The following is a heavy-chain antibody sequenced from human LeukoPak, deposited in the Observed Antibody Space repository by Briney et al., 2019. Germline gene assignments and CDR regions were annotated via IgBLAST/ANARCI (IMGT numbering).Heavy chain of an antibody. V-gene: IGHV3-23*01. CDR3: AKDQGYSSAWYSRDGFDM. CDR2: ISKSGDST. J-gene: IGHJ3*02. CDR1: GFSFSSYA. D-gene: IGHD6-19*01. Sequence: RPGGSLRLSCAASGFSFSSYAMSWVRQAPGKGLEWVSAISKSGDSTFYADSVKGRFTISRDNSQNTLYVQMNSLRAEDTAVYYCAKDQGYSSAWYSRDGFDMWGQGTMVTVSS.